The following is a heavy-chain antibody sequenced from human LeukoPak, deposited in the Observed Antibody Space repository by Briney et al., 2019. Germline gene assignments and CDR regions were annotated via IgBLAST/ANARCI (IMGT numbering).Heavy chain of an antibody. V-gene: IGHV4-30-4*01. CDR1: GGSISSDDFY. D-gene: IGHD3-22*01. Sequence: SETLSLTCTVSGGSISSDDFYWSWIRQPPGKGLEWIGNIFHRGNTYYNPSLKSRVTISVDTSKNQFSLKLSSVTAADTAVYYCARQGGDSSGYYWFDPWGQGTLVTVSS. CDR3: ARQGGDSSGYYWFDP. CDR2: IFHRGNT. J-gene: IGHJ5*02.